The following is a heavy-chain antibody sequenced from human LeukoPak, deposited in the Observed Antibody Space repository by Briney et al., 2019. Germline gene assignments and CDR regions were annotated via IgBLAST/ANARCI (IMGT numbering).Heavy chain of an antibody. D-gene: IGHD6-13*01. CDR1: GFTFSSYA. CDR3: ARDPTGAYRNSSSWHY. V-gene: IGHV3-30-3*01. J-gene: IGHJ4*02. Sequence: GGSLRLSCAASGFTFSSYAMHWVRQAPGKGLEWVAVISYDGSNKYYADSVKGRFTISRDNSKNTLYLQMNSLRAEDTAVYYCARDPTGAYRNSSSWHYWGQGTLVTVSS. CDR2: ISYDGSNK.